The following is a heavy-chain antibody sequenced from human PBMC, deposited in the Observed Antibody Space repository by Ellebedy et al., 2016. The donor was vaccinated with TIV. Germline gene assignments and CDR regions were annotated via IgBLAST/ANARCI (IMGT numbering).Heavy chain of an antibody. CDR1: GFTFSSYA. Sequence: GGSLRLSCAASGFTFSSYAMAWVRQAPGKGLEWVSSLSVSGDTTYYADSVKGRFTIPRGTSKNTLTLHMNRLRAEDTAVYYCAKLSQPQLLPDYRHAFDVWGQGTMVTVSS. J-gene: IGHJ3*01. D-gene: IGHD5-12*01. CDR3: AKLSQPQLLPDYRHAFDV. V-gene: IGHV3-23*01. CDR2: LSVSGDTT.